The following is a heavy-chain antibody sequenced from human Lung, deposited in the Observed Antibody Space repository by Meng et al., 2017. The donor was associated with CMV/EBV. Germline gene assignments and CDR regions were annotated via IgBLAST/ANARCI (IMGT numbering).Heavy chain of an antibody. D-gene: IGHD3-10*01. Sequence: GEXXKISCAASGFTFSSYVINLVRQAPGKGLEWVSAISGSGHSTYYADSVKGRFTISRDNSKNTLFLQMYSLRAEDTAVYYCARSPGFYGSFFDYLGQGTRVTVSS. CDR1: GFTFSSYV. V-gene: IGHV3-23*01. CDR2: ISGSGHST. CDR3: ARSPGFYGSFFDY. J-gene: IGHJ4*02.